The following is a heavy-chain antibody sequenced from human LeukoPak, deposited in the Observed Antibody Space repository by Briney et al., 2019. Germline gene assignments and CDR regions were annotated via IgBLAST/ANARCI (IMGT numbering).Heavy chain of an antibody. J-gene: IGHJ4*02. CDR3: ARDLPSPRATSGSYLFDY. V-gene: IGHV3-7*01. CDR1: GFTFSSYW. Sequence: GGSLRLSCGASGFTFSSYWMSWVRQAPGKGLEWVANIKQDGSEKYYVDSVKGRFTISRDNAKNSLYLQMNSLRAEDTAVYYCARDLPSPRATSGSYLFDYWGQGTLVTVSS. D-gene: IGHD1-26*01. CDR2: IKQDGSEK.